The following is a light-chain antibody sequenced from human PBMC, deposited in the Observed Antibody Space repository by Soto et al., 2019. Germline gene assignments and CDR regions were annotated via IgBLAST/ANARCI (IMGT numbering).Light chain of an antibody. V-gene: IGKV3-20*01. CDR2: GTS. CDR3: PQYGSSLST. CDR1: QSVSSTY. J-gene: IGKJ1*01. Sequence: EIVLTQSPGTLSLSPGERATLSCRASQSVSSTYLAWYQQKPGQAPRLLIYGTSSRATGIPDRFSGSGSGTDFPLTICRLEPEDFAVYYCPQYGSSLSTFGQGTKVEIK.